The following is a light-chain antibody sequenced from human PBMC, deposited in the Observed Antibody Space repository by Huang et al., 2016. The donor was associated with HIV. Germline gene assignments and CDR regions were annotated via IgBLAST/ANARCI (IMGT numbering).Light chain of an antibody. Sequence: ETLLTQSPDTLSLSPGERATISCRASQIISSTFFAWYQQKPGQAPRLLIYGASNRATGIPDMFSVSGSETDFTLIISILEPEDFAMYYSQQYGYSPLFTFGPGTKVDIK. V-gene: IGKV3-20*01. CDR2: GAS. CDR1: QIISSTF. CDR3: QQYGYSPLFT. J-gene: IGKJ3*01.